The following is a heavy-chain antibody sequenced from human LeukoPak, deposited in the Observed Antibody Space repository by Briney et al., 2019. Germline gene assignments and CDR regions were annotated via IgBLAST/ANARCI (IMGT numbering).Heavy chain of an antibody. D-gene: IGHD3-22*01. V-gene: IGHV1-8*01. CDR2: MNPNSGNT. J-gene: IGHJ6*02. CDR1: GYTFTSYD. CDR3: AREYYDSSGYYYYYYGMDV. Sequence: ASAKVSCKASGYTFTSYDINWVRQATGQGLEWMGWMNPNSGNTGYAQKFQGRVTMTRNTSISTAYMELSSLRSEDTAVYYCAREYYDSSGYYYYYYGMDVWGQGTTVTVSS.